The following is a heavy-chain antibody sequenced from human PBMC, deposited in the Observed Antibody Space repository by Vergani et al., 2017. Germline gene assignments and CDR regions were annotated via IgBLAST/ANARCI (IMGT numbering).Heavy chain of an antibody. CDR1: GGSISSGDYY. J-gene: IGHJ6*03. D-gene: IGHD3-22*01. Sequence: QVQLQESGPGLVKPSQTLSLTCTVSGGSISSGDYYWSWIRQPPGKGLEWIGYIYYSGSTYYNPSLKSRVTISVDTSKNQFSLKLSSVTAADTAVYYCARGDYDDSSGYYYYYYYMDVWGKGTTVTVSS. CDR2: IYYSGST. CDR3: ARGDYDDSSGYYYYYYYMDV. V-gene: IGHV4-30-4*01.